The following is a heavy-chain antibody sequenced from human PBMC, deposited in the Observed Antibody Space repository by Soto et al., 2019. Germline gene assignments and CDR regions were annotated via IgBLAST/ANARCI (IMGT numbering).Heavy chain of an antibody. J-gene: IGHJ4*02. Sequence: GASVKVSCKVSGYTLTELSMHWVRQAPGKGLEWMGGFDPEDGETIYAQKFQGRVTMTEDTSTDTAYMELSSLRSEDTAVYYCSGAESPDTAYFSLYWGQGTPVTVSS. CDR3: SGAESPDTAYFSLY. CDR1: GYTLTELS. V-gene: IGHV1-24*01. CDR2: FDPEDGET. D-gene: IGHD1-26*01.